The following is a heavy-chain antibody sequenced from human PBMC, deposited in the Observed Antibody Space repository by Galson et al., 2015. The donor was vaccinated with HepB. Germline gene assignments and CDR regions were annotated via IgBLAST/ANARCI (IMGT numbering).Heavy chain of an antibody. V-gene: IGHV1-2*06. Sequence: SVKVSCKASGYTFTGFYIHWVRQAPGHGLEWMGRINPNSGGTNFAQKFPGRFTMTRDTSIRAAYMELTRLRFDDTAVYYCARAGTTWGLFSHYGMDVWGEGTTVTVSS. CDR1: GYTFTGFY. D-gene: IGHD1-14*01. CDR2: INPNSGGT. CDR3: ARAGTTWGLFSHYGMDV. J-gene: IGHJ6*04.